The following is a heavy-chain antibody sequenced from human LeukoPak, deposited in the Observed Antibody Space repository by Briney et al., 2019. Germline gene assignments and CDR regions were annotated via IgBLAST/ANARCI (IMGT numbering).Heavy chain of an antibody. CDR1: GFTFNDFT. J-gene: IGHJ6*02. Sequence: GGSLRLSCAASGFTFNDFTMHWVRQPPGKGLEWVSSISWNSENIAYADSVKGRFSISRDHAENSLHLLMNSLRLEDTALYFCAKDKYSDTTGYYPTYYGLDVWGQGTMVTVSS. CDR2: ISWNSENI. CDR3: AKDKYSDTTGYYPTYYGLDV. D-gene: IGHD3-22*01. V-gene: IGHV3-9*01.